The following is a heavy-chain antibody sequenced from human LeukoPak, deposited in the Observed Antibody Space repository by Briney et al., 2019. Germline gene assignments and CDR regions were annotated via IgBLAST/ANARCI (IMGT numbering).Heavy chain of an antibody. CDR3: ARAYCGGDCYLFDY. Sequence: SETLTLTCTVSGGSISSSSYYWGWIRQPPGKGLEWIGSIYYSGSTYYNPSLKSRVTISVDTSKNRFSLKLSSVTAADTAVYYCARAYCGGDCYLFDYWGQGTLVTVSS. J-gene: IGHJ4*02. CDR2: IYYSGST. V-gene: IGHV4-39*07. D-gene: IGHD2-21*02. CDR1: GGSISSSSYY.